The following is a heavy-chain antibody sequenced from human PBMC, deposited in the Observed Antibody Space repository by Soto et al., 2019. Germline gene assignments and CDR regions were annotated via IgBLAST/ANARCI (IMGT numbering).Heavy chain of an antibody. Sequence: SVKVSCKASGGGNLRDYRTTWVRRAPGQGLEWMGGIIPKLGSANYAQNFQGRVTVTADESTNTVYMELRSLRSDDTAVYYCARGGRGYNCGAVFWGKGTLVTVSS. CDR2: IIPKLGSA. V-gene: IGHV1-69*13. D-gene: IGHD5-12*01. J-gene: IGHJ4*02. CDR3: ARGGRGYNCGAVF. CDR1: GGGNLRDYR.